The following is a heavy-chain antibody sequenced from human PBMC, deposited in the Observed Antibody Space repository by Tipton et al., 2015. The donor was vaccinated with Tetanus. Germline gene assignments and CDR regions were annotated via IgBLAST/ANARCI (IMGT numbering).Heavy chain of an antibody. CDR3: ARDKYPYGGHDS. CDR2: VNSDGNSV. Sequence: GSLRLSCAASGFTFSSHWMHWVRQAPGGGLVWVSRVNSDGNSVNYADSVKGRFTISRDNAKDTLFLQMNSLRADDTGVYYCARDKYPYGGHDSWGQGTLVTVSS. J-gene: IGHJ4*02. CDR1: GFTFSSHW. D-gene: IGHD4-23*01. V-gene: IGHV3-74*01.